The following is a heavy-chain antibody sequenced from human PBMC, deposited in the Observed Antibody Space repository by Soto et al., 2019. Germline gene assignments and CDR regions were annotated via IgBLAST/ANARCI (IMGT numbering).Heavy chain of an antibody. V-gene: IGHV3-7*03. D-gene: IGHD2-21*02. Sequence: GGSLRLSCPASGFTLSTYAMSWVRQSPGKGLEWVAKIPQDGVDGHYADSVKGRFTISRYNGKNSLYLQLNNLRAEDTAVYYCARDHLILPAHDFFYGSDVWGRGATVTVS. J-gene: IGHJ6*02. CDR1: GFTLSTYA. CDR2: IPQDGVDG. CDR3: ARDHLILPAHDFFYGSDV.